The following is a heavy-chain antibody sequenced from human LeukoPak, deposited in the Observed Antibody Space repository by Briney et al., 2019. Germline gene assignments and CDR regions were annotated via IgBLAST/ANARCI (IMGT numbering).Heavy chain of an antibody. CDR1: GFTVSSNY. J-gene: IGHJ6*03. CDR2: IYSGGST. CDR3: ARSPVRYPSYYMDV. D-gene: IGHD1-14*01. Sequence: PGGSLRLSCAASGFTVSSNYMSWVRQAPGKGLEWVSVIYSGGSTYYADSVKGRFTISRDNSKNTLYLQMNSLRAEDTAVYYCARSPVRYPSYYMDVWGKGTTVTVSS. V-gene: IGHV3-53*01.